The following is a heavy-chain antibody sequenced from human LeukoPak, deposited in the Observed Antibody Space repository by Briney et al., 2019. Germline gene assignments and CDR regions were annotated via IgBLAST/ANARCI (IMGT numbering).Heavy chain of an antibody. CDR2: IYYSGST. J-gene: IGHJ4*02. D-gene: IGHD3-9*01. CDR1: GGSISSGDYS. V-gene: IGHV4-61*08. CDR3: ASQLITISGRRGHFDY. Sequence: SETLSLTCVVSGGSISSGDYSWNWIRQPPGKGLEWIGYIYYSGSTNYNPSLKSRVTISVDTSKNQFSLKLSSVTAADTAVYYCASQLITISGRRGHFDYWGQGTLVTVSS.